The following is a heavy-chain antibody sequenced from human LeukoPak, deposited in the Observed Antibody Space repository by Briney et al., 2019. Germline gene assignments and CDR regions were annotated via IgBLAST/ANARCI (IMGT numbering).Heavy chain of an antibody. Sequence: ASVKVSCKASGYTFTSYGISWVRQAPGQGLEWMGWISVYNGNKNYAQKLQGRVTMTTDTSTSTAYMELRSLRSDDTAVYYCARGGVLRYFDWSSIFDYWGQGTLVTVSS. J-gene: IGHJ4*02. CDR3: ARGGVLRYFDWSSIFDY. CDR1: GYTFTSYG. D-gene: IGHD3-9*01. V-gene: IGHV1-18*04. CDR2: ISVYNGNK.